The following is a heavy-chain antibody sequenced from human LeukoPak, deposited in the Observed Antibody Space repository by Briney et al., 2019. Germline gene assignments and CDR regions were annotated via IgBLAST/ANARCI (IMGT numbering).Heavy chain of an antibody. D-gene: IGHD6-13*01. CDR2: ISGSGGST. V-gene: IGHV3-23*01. Sequence: GGSLRLSCAASGCTFSSYSMNWVRQAPGKGLEWVSAISGSGGSTYYAASVKGRFTISRDNSKNTLYLQMNSLRAEDTAVYYCAKDRGGVPIAAAQIFDYWGQGTLVTVSS. CDR1: GCTFSSYS. J-gene: IGHJ4*02. CDR3: AKDRGGVPIAAAQIFDY.